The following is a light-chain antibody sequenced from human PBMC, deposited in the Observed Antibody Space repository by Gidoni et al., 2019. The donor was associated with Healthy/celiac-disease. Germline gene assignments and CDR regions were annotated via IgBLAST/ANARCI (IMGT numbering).Light chain of an antibody. J-gene: IGKJ5*01. Sequence: VLTPSPGTLTLSPAERATLSCRASQSVSSSYLAWYQQKPGQAPTLLIYGASSRATGIPDRFSGSGSGTDFTLTISRLEPEDFAVYYCQQYGSSTTFGQGTRLEIK. CDR2: GAS. CDR1: QSVSSSY. CDR3: QQYGSSTT. V-gene: IGKV3-20*01.